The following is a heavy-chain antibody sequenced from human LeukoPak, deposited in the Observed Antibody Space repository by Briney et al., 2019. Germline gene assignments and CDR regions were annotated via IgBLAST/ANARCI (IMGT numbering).Heavy chain of an antibody. CDR1: GGPISSGDYY. CDR3: ARGFLSPRDQDLDP. D-gene: IGHD2/OR15-2a*01. CDR2: IYYSGST. Sequence: SETLSLTCTVSGGPISSGDYYWSWIRQPPGKGLEWIGYIYYSGSTYYNPSLKSQVTISVGTSKNQFSLKLSSVTAADTAVYYCARGFLSPRDQDLDPWGQGTLVTVSS. J-gene: IGHJ5*02. V-gene: IGHV4-30-4*01.